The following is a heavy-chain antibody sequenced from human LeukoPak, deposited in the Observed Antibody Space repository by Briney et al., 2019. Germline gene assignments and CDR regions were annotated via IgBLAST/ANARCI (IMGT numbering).Heavy chain of an antibody. Sequence: SETLTLTCAVHGGSFSGYYWSWIRQPPGKGLEWIGEINHSGSTNYNPSLKSRVTISVDTSKNQFSRKLSSVTAADTAVYYCARGNPGYSSSWTPLYNWFDPWGQGTLVTVSS. J-gene: IGHJ5*02. CDR2: INHSGST. D-gene: IGHD6-13*01. CDR1: GGSFSGYY. V-gene: IGHV4-34*01. CDR3: ARGNPGYSSSWTPLYNWFDP.